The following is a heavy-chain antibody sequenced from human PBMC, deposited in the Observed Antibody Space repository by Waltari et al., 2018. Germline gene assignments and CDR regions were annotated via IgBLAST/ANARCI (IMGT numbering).Heavy chain of an antibody. D-gene: IGHD2-15*01. Sequence: EVEVVQSGGGLVQPGGSLRLPCVTPGSAFGSFWMTWGRQAPGKGLEWVANIREDGSEKYYVDSVKGRFTISRDNAKNTVFLQMNSLRAEDTAVYYCATKDYLDYWGQGAPVTVSS. J-gene: IGHJ4*02. CDR3: ATKDYLDY. CDR2: IREDGSEK. V-gene: IGHV3-7*03. CDR1: GSAFGSFW.